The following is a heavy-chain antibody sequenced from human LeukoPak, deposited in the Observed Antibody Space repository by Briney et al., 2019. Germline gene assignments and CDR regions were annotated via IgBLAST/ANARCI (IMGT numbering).Heavy chain of an antibody. D-gene: IGHD3-3*01. J-gene: IGHJ4*02. CDR2: IKQDGSEK. CDR3: ARERFDFWSGYFVY. Sequence: QAGGSLRLSCAASGFTGSNNYVSWVRQAPGKGLEWVANIKQDGSEKYYVDSVKGRFTISRDNAKNSLYLQMNSLRAEDTAVYYCARERFDFWSGYFVYWGQGTLVTVSS. CDR1: GFTGSNNY. V-gene: IGHV3-7*01.